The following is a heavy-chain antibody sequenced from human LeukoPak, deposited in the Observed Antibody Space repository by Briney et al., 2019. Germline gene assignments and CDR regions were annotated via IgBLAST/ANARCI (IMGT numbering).Heavy chain of an antibody. V-gene: IGHV1-69*01. CDR3: ARGPHEYSSSLGC. CDR1: GGTFSSYA. J-gene: IGHJ4*02. D-gene: IGHD6-6*01. Sequence: SVKVSCKASGGTFSSYAISWVRQAPGQGLEWMGGIIPIFGTANYAQKFQGRVTITADESTSTAYMELSSLRAEDTAVYYCARGPHEYSSSLGCWGQGTLVTVSS. CDR2: IIPIFGTA.